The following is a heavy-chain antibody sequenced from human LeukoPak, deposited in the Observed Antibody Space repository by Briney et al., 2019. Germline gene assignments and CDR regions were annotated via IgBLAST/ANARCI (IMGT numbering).Heavy chain of an antibody. CDR2: IYHSGST. J-gene: IGHJ4*02. D-gene: IGHD6-13*01. CDR1: GYSISSGYY. Sequence: SETLSLTCTVSGYSISSGYYWGWIRQPPGKGLEWIGSIYHSGSTYYNPSLKSRVTISVDTSKNQFSLKLSSVTAADTAVYYCARAGYSSSWYDYTFDYWGQGTLVTVSS. CDR3: ARAGYSSSWYDYTFDY. V-gene: IGHV4-38-2*02.